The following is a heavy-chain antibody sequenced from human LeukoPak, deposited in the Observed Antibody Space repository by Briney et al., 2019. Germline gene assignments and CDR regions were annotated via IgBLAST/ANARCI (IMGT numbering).Heavy chain of an antibody. CDR3: ARAMDSSGYYSLDY. Sequence: GGSLRLSCAASGFTFSNYWMHWVRQAPGKGLVWVSRINSDGSSTSYADSVKGRFTISRDNAKNTLYLQMNSLRAEDTAVYYCARAMDSSGYYSLDYWGQGTLVTVSS. J-gene: IGHJ4*02. V-gene: IGHV3-74*01. D-gene: IGHD3-22*01. CDR1: GFTFSNYW. CDR2: INSDGSST.